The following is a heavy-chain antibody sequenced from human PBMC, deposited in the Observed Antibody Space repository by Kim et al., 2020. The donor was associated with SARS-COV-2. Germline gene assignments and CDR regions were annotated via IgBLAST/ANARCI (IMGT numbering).Heavy chain of an antibody. CDR2: IWYDGSNK. CDR3: ARDENPDHRPQSGEDINDAFDI. D-gene: IGHD3-10*01. Sequence: GGSLRLSCAASGFTFSSYGMHWVRQAPGKGLEWVAVIWYDGSNKYYADSVKGRFTISRDNSKNTLYLQMNSLRAEDTAVYYCARDENPDHRPQSGEDINDAFDIWGQGTMVTVSS. CDR1: GFTFSSYG. J-gene: IGHJ3*02. V-gene: IGHV3-33*01.